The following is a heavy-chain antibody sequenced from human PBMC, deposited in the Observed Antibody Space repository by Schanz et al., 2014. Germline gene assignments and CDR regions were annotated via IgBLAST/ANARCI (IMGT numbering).Heavy chain of an antibody. CDR1: TFTFDHYA. CDR3: AKDLGVDCGDGCFNWYFDL. Sequence: EVQLLESGGGLVQPGGSLRLSCSASTFTFDHYAMTWVRQAPGKGLEWVAAVSSRSDEIKYADSVRGRFTISRDNSRRTMYLQMNSLRAKDTAVYFCAKDLGVDCGDGCFNWYFDLWGRGTLVTVSS. V-gene: IGHV3-23*05. CDR2: VSSRSDEI. J-gene: IGHJ2*01. D-gene: IGHD2-21*02.